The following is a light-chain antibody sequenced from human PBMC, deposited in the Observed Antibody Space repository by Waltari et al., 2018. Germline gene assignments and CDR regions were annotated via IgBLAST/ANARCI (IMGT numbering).Light chain of an antibody. CDR1: QSLFDDSTNKNY. V-gene: IGKV4-1*01. CDR2: WAS. Sequence: DIVMTQSTDSLAVSLGARATFNCRSSQSLFDDSTNKNYLAWCQQKPGQPPKLLLYWASTRESGVPGRFSGTESGTDFTRTVSSLQAEDVAVYYCQQYFSTPYTFGQGTKLEI. J-gene: IGKJ2*01. CDR3: QQYFSTPYT.